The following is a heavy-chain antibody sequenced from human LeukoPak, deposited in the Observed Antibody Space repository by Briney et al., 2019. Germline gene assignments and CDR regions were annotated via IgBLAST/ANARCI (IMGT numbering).Heavy chain of an antibody. V-gene: IGHV3-9*01. CDR3: AKDVFTMVRGVLEY. J-gene: IGHJ4*02. CDR2: ISWNSGTI. D-gene: IGHD3-10*01. Sequence: PGGSLRLSCAASGFTLDDYAMHWVRQAPGKGLEWVSGISWNSGTIGYADSVKGRFTISRDNAKNSLYLQMNSLRAEDTALYYCAKDVFTMVRGVLEYWGQGTLVTVSS. CDR1: GFTLDDYA.